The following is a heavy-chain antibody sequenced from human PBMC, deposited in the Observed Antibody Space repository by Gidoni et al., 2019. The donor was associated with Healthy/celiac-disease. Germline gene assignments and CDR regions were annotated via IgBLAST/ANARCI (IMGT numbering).Heavy chain of an antibody. Sequence: QLQLQESGPGLVKPSETLSLPCPASAGSISSSRYYWGWIRPPPGKGLEWIGSIYYSGSTYYNPSLKSRVTISVDTSKNQFSLKLSSVTAADTAVYYGARQVNPLHYDSSGRGAFDIWGQGTMVTVSS. J-gene: IGHJ3*02. CDR1: AGSISSSRYY. V-gene: IGHV4-39*01. D-gene: IGHD3-22*01. CDR2: IYYSGST. CDR3: ARQVNPLHYDSSGRGAFDI.